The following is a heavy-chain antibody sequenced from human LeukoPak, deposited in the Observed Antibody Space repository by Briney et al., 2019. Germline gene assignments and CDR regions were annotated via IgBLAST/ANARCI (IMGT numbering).Heavy chain of an antibody. J-gene: IGHJ4*02. CDR1: GFTFSSYA. CDR2: INHSGST. CDR3: ARDYCSGGSCRRRFDY. V-gene: IGHV4-34*01. D-gene: IGHD2-15*01. Sequence: GSLRLSCAASGFTFSSYAMSWVRQPPGKGLEWIGEINHSGSTNYNPSLKSRVTISVDTSKNQFSLKLSSVTAADTAVYYCARDYCSGGSCRRRFDYWGQGTLVTVSS.